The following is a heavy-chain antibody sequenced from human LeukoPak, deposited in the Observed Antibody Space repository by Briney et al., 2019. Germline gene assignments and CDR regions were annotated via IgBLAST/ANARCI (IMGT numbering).Heavy chain of an antibody. CDR1: GDSISIGDYR. J-gene: IGHJ3*02. Sequence: PSQTLSLTCSVSGDSISIGDYRWSWIRQSPGKGLEWIGYIYYIGTAYYNPSLRSRVALSVDTSKNQFSLKLSSVTAADTAVYYCARIGYYDSSGYLRSDAFDIWGQGTMVTVSS. V-gene: IGHV4-30-4*01. D-gene: IGHD3-22*01. CDR2: IYYIGTA. CDR3: ARIGYYDSSGYLRSDAFDI.